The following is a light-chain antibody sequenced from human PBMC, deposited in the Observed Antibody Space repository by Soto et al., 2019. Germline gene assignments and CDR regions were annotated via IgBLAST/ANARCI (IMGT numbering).Light chain of an antibody. V-gene: IGLV2-23*01. CDR3: CSYAGSSTWV. J-gene: IGLJ3*02. Sequence: QSVLTQPASVSGSLGQSITISCTGTSSDVGGYILVSWYQQYPGKAPNLMIYEGSKRPSGVSDRFSGSKSGSMASLTITGLQVEDEADYYCCSYAGSSTWVFGGGTKLTVL. CDR1: SSDVGGYIL. CDR2: EGS.